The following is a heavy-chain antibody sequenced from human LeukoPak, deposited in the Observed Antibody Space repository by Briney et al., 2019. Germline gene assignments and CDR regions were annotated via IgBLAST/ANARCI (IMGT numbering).Heavy chain of an antibody. CDR2: IYYSGST. Sequence: SETLSLTCTVSGGSISSYYWRWLRQPPGKGLEWIGYIYYSGSTNYNPSLKSRVTISVDASKNQFSLKLSSVTAADTAVYYCARAGYNYAEYFQHWGQGTLVTVSS. J-gene: IGHJ1*01. V-gene: IGHV4-59*01. CDR3: ARAGYNYAEYFQH. CDR1: GGSISSYY. D-gene: IGHD5-24*01.